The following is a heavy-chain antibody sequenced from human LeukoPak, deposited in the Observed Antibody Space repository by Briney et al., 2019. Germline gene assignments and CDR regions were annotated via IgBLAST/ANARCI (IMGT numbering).Heavy chain of an antibody. CDR3: ARDSKLRSGGLFDP. Sequence: GGSLRLSCTASGFTFSSYWMSWVRQAPGKGLEWVADIKRDGSEGYYVDSVKGRFAISRENAKNSLYLQMNSLRAEDTAVYSCARDSKLRSGGLFDPWGQGTLVTVSS. CDR2: IKRDGSEG. CDR1: GFTFSSYW. J-gene: IGHJ5*02. D-gene: IGHD2-15*01. V-gene: IGHV3-7*01.